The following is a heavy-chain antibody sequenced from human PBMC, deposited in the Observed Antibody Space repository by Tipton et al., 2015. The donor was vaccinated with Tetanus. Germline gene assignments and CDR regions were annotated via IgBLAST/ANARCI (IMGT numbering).Heavy chain of an antibody. J-gene: IGHJ6*02. V-gene: IGHV4-59*08. Sequence: TLSLTCAVYGGSFSGYYWSWIRQPPGKGLEWIGYIYYSGSTNYNPSLKSRVTISVDTSKNQFSLKLSSVTAADTAVYYCARRGTVTKRSYYYYGMDVWGQGTTVTVSS. D-gene: IGHD4-17*01. CDR1: GGSFSGYY. CDR2: IYYSGST. CDR3: ARRGTVTKRSYYYYGMDV.